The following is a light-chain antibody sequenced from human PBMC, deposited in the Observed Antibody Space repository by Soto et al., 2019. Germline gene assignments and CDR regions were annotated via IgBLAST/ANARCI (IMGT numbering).Light chain of an antibody. V-gene: IGLV2-23*03. CDR1: SRDVGSYNL. J-gene: IGLJ2*01. CDR3: CSYAGSSTFVV. CDR2: EGS. Sequence: QSVLTQPASVSGSPGQSITISCTGTSRDVGSYNLVSWYQQHPGKAPKLMIYEGSKRPSGVFNRFSGSKSGNTASLTISGLQAEDEADYYCCSYAGSSTFVVFGGGTKLTVL.